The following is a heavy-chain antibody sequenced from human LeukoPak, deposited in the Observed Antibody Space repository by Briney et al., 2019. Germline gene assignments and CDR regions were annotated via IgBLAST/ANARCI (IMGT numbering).Heavy chain of an antibody. V-gene: IGHV3-23*01. J-gene: IGHJ4*02. CDR3: AKGNGYNTYYFDY. CDR1: GFAFSSYA. D-gene: IGHD5-24*01. Sequence: GGSLRLSCTASGFAFSSYAMSWVRQAPGVGLEWVSAIDGGGGRTWHADSVRGRFTISRDNSKNTLFMQMNSLRAEDTAVYYCAKGNGYNTYYFDYWGQGTLVTVPS. CDR2: IDGGGGRT.